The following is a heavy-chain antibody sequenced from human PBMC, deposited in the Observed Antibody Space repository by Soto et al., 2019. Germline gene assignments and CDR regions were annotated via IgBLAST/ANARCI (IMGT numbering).Heavy chain of an antibody. CDR3: ARDGDDYGDYSAFDS. V-gene: IGHV1-69*08. D-gene: IGHD4-17*01. CDR2: IIPILGIA. Sequence: QVQLVQSGAEVKKPGSSVKVSCKASGGTFSSYTISWVRQAPGQGLEWMGRIIPILGIANYAQKFQGRVTITADKSTSTAYMELSSLRSEDTAVYYCARDGDDYGDYSAFDSWGQGTMVTVSS. CDR1: GGTFSSYT. J-gene: IGHJ3*02.